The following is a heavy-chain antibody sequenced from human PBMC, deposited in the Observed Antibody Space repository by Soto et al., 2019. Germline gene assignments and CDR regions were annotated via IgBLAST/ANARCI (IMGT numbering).Heavy chain of an antibody. CDR1: GDSVSSNSAA. V-gene: IGHV6-1*01. CDR3: ARVGGYSSSSPIDY. J-gene: IGHJ4*02. Sequence: SQTLSLTCAISGDSVSSNSAAWNWIRQSPSRGLEWLGRTYYRSKWYNDYAVSVKSRITISPDTSKNQFSLQLNSVTPEDTAVYYCARVGGYSSSSPIDYWGQGTLVTVSS. D-gene: IGHD6-6*01. CDR2: TYYRSKWYN.